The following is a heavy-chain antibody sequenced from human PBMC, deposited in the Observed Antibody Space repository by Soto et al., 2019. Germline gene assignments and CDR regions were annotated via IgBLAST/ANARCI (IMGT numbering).Heavy chain of an antibody. CDR3: AGIPVLSGYYPHYDY. CDR1: GFTFSSYA. V-gene: IGHV3-23*01. Sequence: PGGSLRLSCAASGFTFSSYAMSWVRQAPGKGLEWVSAISGSGGSTYYADSVKGRFTISRDNSKNTLYLQMNSLRAEDTAAYYCAGIPVLSGYYPHYDYWGQGTLVTVSS. J-gene: IGHJ4*02. D-gene: IGHD3-22*01. CDR2: ISGSGGST.